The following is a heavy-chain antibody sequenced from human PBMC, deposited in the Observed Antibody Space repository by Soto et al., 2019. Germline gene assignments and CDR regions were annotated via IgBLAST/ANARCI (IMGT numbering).Heavy chain of an antibody. D-gene: IGHD2-2*03. J-gene: IGHJ6*02. CDR1: GYTFTSYY. CDR2: INTSGGST. V-gene: IGHV1-46*01. Sequence: ASVKVSCKASGYTFTSYYMHWVRQAPGQRLEWMGIINTSGGSTSYAQKFQGRVTMTRDTSTSTVYMELSSLRSEDTAVYYCARDLLDIVLVPAATDYYYYGMDVWGQGTTVTVSS. CDR3: ARDLLDIVLVPAATDYYYYGMDV.